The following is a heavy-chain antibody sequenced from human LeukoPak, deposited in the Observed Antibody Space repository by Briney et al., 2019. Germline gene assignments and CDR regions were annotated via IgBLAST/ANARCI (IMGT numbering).Heavy chain of an antibody. Sequence: PGGSLRLSCAASGFTFSSYAMSWVRQAPGKGLEWVSAISGSGGSTYYADSVKGRFTISRDNSKNTLYLQMNSLRAEDTAVYYCARDWSRYQLLWGDSDAFDIWGQGTMVTVSS. CDR2: ISGSGGST. J-gene: IGHJ3*02. CDR3: ARDWSRYQLLWGDSDAFDI. CDR1: GFTFSSYA. D-gene: IGHD2-2*01. V-gene: IGHV3-23*01.